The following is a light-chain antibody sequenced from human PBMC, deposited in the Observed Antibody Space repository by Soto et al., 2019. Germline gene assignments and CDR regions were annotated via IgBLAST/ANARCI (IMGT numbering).Light chain of an antibody. Sequence: EFVLTQSPATLSLSPGERATLSCRASQTVRNNYLAWYQQKPGQPPRLLIYDASSRATGIPDRFSGGGSGTDFTLTISRLEPEDFAVYYCQQFSSYPLTFGGGTKVEIK. V-gene: IGKV3-20*01. J-gene: IGKJ4*01. CDR1: QTVRNNY. CDR3: QQFSSYPLT. CDR2: DAS.